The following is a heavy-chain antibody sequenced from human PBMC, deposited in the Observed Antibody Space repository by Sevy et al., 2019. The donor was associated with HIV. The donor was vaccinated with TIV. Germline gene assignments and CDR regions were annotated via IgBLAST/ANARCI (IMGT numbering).Heavy chain of an antibody. CDR2: IFYRGTT. CDR3: ARLECSGEDNCYNH. D-gene: IGHD2-15*01. CDR1: GASIRSYP. J-gene: IGHJ5*02. V-gene: IGHV4-59*01. Sequence: SETLSLTCNVSGASIRSYPWTWIRQPPGKGLEWIGNIFYRGTTDYNPSLKSRVTISVDTSQNQVSLWVNSVTASDTAVYFCARLECSGEDNCYNHWGQGTPVTVSS.